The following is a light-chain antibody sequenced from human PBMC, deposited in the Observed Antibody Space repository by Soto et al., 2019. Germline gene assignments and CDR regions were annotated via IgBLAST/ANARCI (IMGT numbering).Light chain of an antibody. V-gene: IGKV3-11*01. CDR1: QSVSIY. CDR3: QQPSKSPLWIT. Sequence: MVLPQSPATLSLSPGERATPSCRAIQSVSIYLAWYQQKPGQAPRLLIYDASNRATGIPAKFSGSGSGTDFTLTISSLEPQDSAVYYCQQPSKSPLWITSGQGTRLEI. J-gene: IGKJ5*01. CDR2: DAS.